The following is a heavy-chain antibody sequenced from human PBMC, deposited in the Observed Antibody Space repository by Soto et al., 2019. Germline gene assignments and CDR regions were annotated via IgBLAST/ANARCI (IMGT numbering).Heavy chain of an antibody. CDR1: GFTFSNYG. Sequence: PXXSLRLSFAASGFTFSNYGMHWVLQAPGKGLEWVAVISYDGSNKYYADSVKGRFTISRDNSKNTLYLQMNSLRAEDTAVYYCAKDLLRYFDWSTLDYWGQGTLVTVSS. CDR2: ISYDGSNK. CDR3: AKDLLRYFDWSTLDY. D-gene: IGHD3-9*01. V-gene: IGHV3-30*18. J-gene: IGHJ4*02.